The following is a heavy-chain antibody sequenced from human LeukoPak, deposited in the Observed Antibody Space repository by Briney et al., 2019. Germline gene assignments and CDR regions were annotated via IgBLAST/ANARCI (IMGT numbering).Heavy chain of an antibody. Sequence: SETLSLTCAVYGGSFSGYYWSWIRQPPGKGLEWIGEINHSGSTNYNPSLKSRVTISVDTSKNQFSLKLSSVTAADTAVYYCARGRGYYYGSGGYYYYYMDVWGKGTTVTVSS. J-gene: IGHJ6*03. CDR1: GGSFSGYY. CDR2: INHSGST. D-gene: IGHD3-10*01. CDR3: ARGRGYYYGSGGYYYYYMDV. V-gene: IGHV4-34*01.